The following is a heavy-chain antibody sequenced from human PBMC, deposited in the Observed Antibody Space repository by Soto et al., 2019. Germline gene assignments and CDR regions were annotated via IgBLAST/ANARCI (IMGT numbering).Heavy chain of an antibody. D-gene: IGHD6-13*01. V-gene: IGHV3-74*01. J-gene: IGHJ4*02. CDR2: INSDGSST. CDR3: ARSPVTGYSSSWYPY. CDR1: GFTLSSYW. Sequence: VSLRLSCAASGFTLSSYWMHWVRQAPGKGLVWVSRINSDGSSTSYADSVKGRFTISRDNAKNTLYLQMNSLRAEDTAVYYCARSPVTGYSSSWYPYWGQGTLVTVSS.